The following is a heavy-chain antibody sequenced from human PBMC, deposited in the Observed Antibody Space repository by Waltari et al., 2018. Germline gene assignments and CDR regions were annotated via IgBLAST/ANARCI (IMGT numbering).Heavy chain of an antibody. V-gene: IGHV4-34*01. CDR1: GGSFSGYY. CDR3: ARGEYGGSQVGFDY. J-gene: IGHJ4*02. Sequence: QVQLQQWGAGLLKPSETLSLTCAVYGGSFSGYYWSWIRQPPGKGLEWIGEINHSGSTNYNPSLKSRVTRSVDTSKNQFSLKLSSVTAADTAVYYCARGEYGGSQVGFDYWGQGTLVTVSS. CDR2: INHSGST. D-gene: IGHD5-12*01.